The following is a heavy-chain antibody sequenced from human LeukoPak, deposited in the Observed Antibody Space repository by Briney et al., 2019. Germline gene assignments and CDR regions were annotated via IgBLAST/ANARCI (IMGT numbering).Heavy chain of an antibody. CDR1: GFTFSSYG. CDR3: AKPGGRDGYNFDFDY. J-gene: IGHJ4*02. CDR2: IWYDGSNK. V-gene: IGHV3-33*06. Sequence: GGSLRLSCAASGFTFSSYGMHWVRQAPGKGLECVAVIWYDGSNKYYADSVKGRFTISRDNSKNTLYLQMNSLRAEDTAVYYCAKPGGRDGYNFDFDYWGQGTLVTVSS. D-gene: IGHD5-24*01.